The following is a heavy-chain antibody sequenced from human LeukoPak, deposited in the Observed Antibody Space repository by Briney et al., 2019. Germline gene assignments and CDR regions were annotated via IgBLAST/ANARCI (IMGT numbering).Heavy chain of an antibody. D-gene: IGHD6-13*01. V-gene: IGHV4-59*01. J-gene: IGHJ5*02. CDR3: ARDQGYSSSWYGWFDP. Sequence: SETLSLTCTVSGGSISSYYWSWIRQPPGKGLEWIGYIYYSGSTNYNPSLKSRATISVDTSKNQFSLKLSSVTAADTAVYYCARDQGYSSSWYGWFDPWGQGTLVTVSS. CDR1: GGSISSYY. CDR2: IYYSGST.